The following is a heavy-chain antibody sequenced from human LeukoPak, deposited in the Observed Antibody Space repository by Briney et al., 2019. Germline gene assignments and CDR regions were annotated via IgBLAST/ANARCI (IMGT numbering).Heavy chain of an antibody. CDR1: GFTFTDYY. CDR3: ARAYRRDYYGSGSYGGWFDP. D-gene: IGHD3-10*01. CDR2: ISPNSETK. J-gene: IGHJ5*02. Sequence: GGSLRLSCTASGFTFTDYYMNWIRQAPGKGLEWISYISPNSETKYYADSVKGRFTISRDNAKNSLYLQMNSLRAEDTAVYYCARAYRRDYYGSGSYGGWFDPWGQGTLVTVSS. V-gene: IGHV3-11*01.